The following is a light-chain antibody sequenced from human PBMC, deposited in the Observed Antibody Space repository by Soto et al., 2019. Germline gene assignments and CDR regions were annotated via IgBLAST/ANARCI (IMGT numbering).Light chain of an antibody. CDR3: VQGTHWPRA. Sequence: DIVLTQSPLSLPVTLGQPAAISCRSSQSLVHSDGNTYLNWLQQRPGQSPRRLIYKVSNRDSGVPDRFSGSGSGTDFTLTISRVEAEDTGVYYCVQGTHWPRAFGQGTKVDIK. CDR2: KVS. J-gene: IGKJ1*01. CDR1: QSLVHSDGNTY. V-gene: IGKV2-30*02.